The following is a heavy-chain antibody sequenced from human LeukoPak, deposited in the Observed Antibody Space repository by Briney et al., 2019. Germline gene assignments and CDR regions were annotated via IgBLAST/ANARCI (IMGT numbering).Heavy chain of an antibody. Sequence: SQTLSLTCTVSGGSISSGDYYWSWIRQHPGKGLEWIGYIYYSGSTNYNPSLKSRVTISVDTSKNQFSLKLSSVTAADTAVYYCARATVTTFDDAFDIWGQGTMVTVSS. J-gene: IGHJ3*02. CDR3: ARATVTTFDDAFDI. CDR2: IYYSGST. CDR1: GGSISSGDYY. D-gene: IGHD4-17*01. V-gene: IGHV4-30-4*01.